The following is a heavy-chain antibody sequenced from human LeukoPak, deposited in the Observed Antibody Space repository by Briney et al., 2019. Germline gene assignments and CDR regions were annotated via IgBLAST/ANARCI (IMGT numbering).Heavy chain of an antibody. CDR1: GFTFSSYA. V-gene: IGHV3-23*01. CDR2: ISGNGGST. D-gene: IGHD3-3*01. CDR3: AKGEYDFWSGYYEGSWY. Sequence: PGGSLRLSCGASGFTFSSYAMSWVRQAPGKGLEWVSAISGNGGSTYYADSVKGRFTISRDNSKNTLYLQMNSLRAEDTAVYYCAKGEYDFWSGYYEGSWYWGQGTLVTVSS. J-gene: IGHJ4*02.